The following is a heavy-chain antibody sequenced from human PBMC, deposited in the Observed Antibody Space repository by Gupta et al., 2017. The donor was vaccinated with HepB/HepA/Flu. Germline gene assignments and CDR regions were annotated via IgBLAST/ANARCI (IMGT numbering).Heavy chain of an antibody. J-gene: IGHJ4*01. Sequence: QVQLVQSGAEVKKPGSSVKVSCKASGDTFSSYAISWVRQAPGQGLEWMGGIIPIFGTANYAQKFQGRVTITTDESTSTAYMEMSSLRSEDTAVYYCARAGGGSRGGATTFFDYGGHGTLVTVSS. CDR3: ARAGGGSRGGATTFFDY. CDR2: IIPIFGTA. V-gene: IGHV1-69*01. D-gene: IGHD1-26*01. CDR1: GDTFSSYA.